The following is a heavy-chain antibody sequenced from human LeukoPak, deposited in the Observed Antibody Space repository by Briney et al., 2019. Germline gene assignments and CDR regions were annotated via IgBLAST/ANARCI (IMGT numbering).Heavy chain of an antibody. Sequence: GRSLRLSCATSGFSFSIYGMHWVRQAQGKGLEWVALTWYDGSNKDYADSVKGRFTISRDNSKNTLYLQMNSLRGEDTAVYYCARGGLTIAEATTSWYLDYWGQGTLVTVSS. J-gene: IGHJ4*02. V-gene: IGHV3-33*01. CDR1: GFSFSIYG. CDR2: TWYDGSNK. D-gene: IGHD1-26*01. CDR3: ARGGLTIAEATTSWYLDY.